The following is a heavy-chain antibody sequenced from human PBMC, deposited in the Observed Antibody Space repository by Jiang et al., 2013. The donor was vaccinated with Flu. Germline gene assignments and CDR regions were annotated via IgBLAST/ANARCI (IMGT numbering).Heavy chain of an antibody. CDR2: IYHSGIA. Sequence: GPGLVKPSETLSLTCSVYGISISSGYYWGWTRQPPGKGLEWIASIYHSGIAYYNPSLKGRVTISVDTSKNQFSLNLDSVTAADTAVYYCRLEVGFGDLSQTNNYWGQGTLVSVSS. J-gene: IGHJ4*02. D-gene: IGHD3-10*01. CDR3: RLEVGFGDLSQTNNY. CDR1: GISISSGYY. V-gene: IGHV4-38-2*01.